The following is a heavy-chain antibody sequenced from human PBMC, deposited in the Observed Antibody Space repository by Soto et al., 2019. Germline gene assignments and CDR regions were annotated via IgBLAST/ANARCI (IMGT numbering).Heavy chain of an antibody. J-gene: IGHJ4*02. Sequence: PGGSLRLSCAASGFTVSISYMTWVRQVPGKGLEWVSIMYSGGNTWYADSVKGRFTISRDETENTLYLQMSSLRAEDTAVYFCAKRKYCPSTTFFDYWGQGTQVTVSS. CDR2: MYSGGNT. V-gene: IGHV3-66*01. D-gene: IGHD2-2*01. CDR1: GFTVSISY. CDR3: AKRKYCPSTTFFDY.